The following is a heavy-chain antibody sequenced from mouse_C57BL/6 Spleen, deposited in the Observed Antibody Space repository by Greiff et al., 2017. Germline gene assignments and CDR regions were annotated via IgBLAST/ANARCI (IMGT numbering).Heavy chain of an antibody. Sequence: QVQLQQSGAELARPGASVKMSCKASGYTFTSYTMHWVKQRPGQGLEWIGYINPSSGYTKYNQKFKDKATLTADKSSSTAYMQLSSLTSEDSAVYYCARSEYGSSSWFAYWGQGTLVTVSA. V-gene: IGHV1-4*01. CDR2: INPSSGYT. CDR3: ARSEYGSSSWFAY. D-gene: IGHD1-1*01. CDR1: GYTFTSYT. J-gene: IGHJ3*01.